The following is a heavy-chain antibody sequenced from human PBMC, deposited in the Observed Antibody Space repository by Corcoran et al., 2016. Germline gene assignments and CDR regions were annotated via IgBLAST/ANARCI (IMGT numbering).Heavy chain of an antibody. CDR1: GFTFSSYG. Sequence: QVQLVESGGGVVQPGRSLRLSCAASGFTFSSYGMHWVRQAPGKGLEWVAVISYDGSNKYYADSVKGRFTISRDNSKNTLYLKMNSLRAEDTAVYYCAKARSTYYDYYYGMDVWGQGTTVTVSS. V-gene: IGHV3-30*18. J-gene: IGHJ6*02. CDR2: ISYDGSNK. CDR3: AKARSTYYDYYYGMDV.